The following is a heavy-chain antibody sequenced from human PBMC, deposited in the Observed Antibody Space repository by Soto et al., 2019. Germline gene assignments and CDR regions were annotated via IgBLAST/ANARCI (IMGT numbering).Heavy chain of an antibody. V-gene: IGHV1-3*01. CDR3: ARAAGRSKLLPYYFDP. Sequence: QVHLVQSGAEVQKPGASVRISCQASGYAFTTSAIHWVRQAPGQSLEWMGWINPATGDTKYSQNVRGRVTFALDTSATTASMSLRSLASHDTAVYYCARAAGRSKLLPYYFDPWGQGTLVTVSS. D-gene: IGHD3-10*01. J-gene: IGHJ5*02. CDR1: GYAFTTSA. CDR2: INPATGDT.